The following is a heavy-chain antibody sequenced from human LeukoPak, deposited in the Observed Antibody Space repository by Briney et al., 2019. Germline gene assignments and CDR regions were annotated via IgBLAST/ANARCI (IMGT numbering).Heavy chain of an antibody. Sequence: SRYSMYYADSVRGRFTISRDNTKNSVDLQMNSLRADDMAVYYCTRDVSLSQPGGFDYWGHGSLVTVSS. D-gene: IGHD6-13*01. J-gene: IGHJ4*01. V-gene: IGHV3-21*01. CDR3: TRDVSLSQPGGFDY. CDR2: SRYSM.